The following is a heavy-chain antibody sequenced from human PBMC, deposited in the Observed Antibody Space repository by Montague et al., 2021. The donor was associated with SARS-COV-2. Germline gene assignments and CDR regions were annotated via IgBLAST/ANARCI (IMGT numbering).Heavy chain of an antibody. V-gene: IGHV4-39*02. D-gene: IGHD3-22*01. CDR3: AREGFSSGYYET. CDR1: GGSISSSNHY. CDR2: IYYSGST. Sequence: SETLSLTCSVSGGSISSSNHYWGWIRQPPGKGLEWIGSIYYSGSTYYNPSLKSRVAISVDTSKNQFSLILRSMTAADTAVFYCAREGFSSGYYETWGQGTLVTVSS. J-gene: IGHJ5*02.